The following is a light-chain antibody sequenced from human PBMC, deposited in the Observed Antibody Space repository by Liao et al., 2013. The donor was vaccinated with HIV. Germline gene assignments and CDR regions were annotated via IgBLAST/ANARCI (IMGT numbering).Light chain of an antibody. V-gene: IGLV3-1*01. Sequence: LTQPPSMAVSAGQTARITCSGQGLGDKFTCWFQQRPGQSPVMIIFEDSKRPSGIPERFSASHSGDTATLTISGTQPLDEADYFCQTWDNTLVAFGGGTRLTVL. CDR1: GLGDKF. CDR3: QTWDNTLVA. J-gene: IGLJ2*01. CDR2: EDS.